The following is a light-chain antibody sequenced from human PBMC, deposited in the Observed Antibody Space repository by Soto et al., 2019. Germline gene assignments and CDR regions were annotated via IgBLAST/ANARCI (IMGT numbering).Light chain of an antibody. CDR2: DAS. V-gene: IGKV3-11*01. CDR3: QQRSNWPPIT. Sequence: EIVLTQSPGTLSLSPGERAILSCSASQSVSNNYLAWYQQKPGQAPRLLIYDASNRATGIPARFSGSGSGTDFTLTISSLEPEDFAVYYCQQRSNWPPITLGQGTRLEIK. CDR1: QSVSNNY. J-gene: IGKJ5*01.